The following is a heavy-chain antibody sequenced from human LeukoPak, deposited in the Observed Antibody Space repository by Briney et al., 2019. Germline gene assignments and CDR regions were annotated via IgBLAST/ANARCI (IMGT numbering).Heavy chain of an antibody. CDR1: GDSVSSGSHY. Sequence: SETLSLTCTVSGDSVSSGSHYWSWIRQPAGKGLEWIGRIYSSGSTKYNPSLKSRVTISADTSENQFSLKLTSVTAADTAVYYCARGPLVMSVSYMEVWGKGTAVTVSS. D-gene: IGHD4-23*01. V-gene: IGHV4-61*02. J-gene: IGHJ6*03. CDR2: IYSSGST. CDR3: ARGPLVMSVSYMEV.